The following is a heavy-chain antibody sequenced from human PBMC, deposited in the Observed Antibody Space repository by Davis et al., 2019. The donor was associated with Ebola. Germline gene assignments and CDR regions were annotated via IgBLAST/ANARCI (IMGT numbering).Heavy chain of an antibody. Sequence: GESLKISCAASGFTFSSYAMHWVRQAPGKGLEWVAVISYDGSNKYYADSVKGRFTISRDNSKNTLYLQMNSLRAEDTAVYYCARDTYLGINNWNYYVVDYWGQGTLVTVSS. CDR3: ARDTYLGINNWNYYVVDY. D-gene: IGHD1-7*01. V-gene: IGHV3-30-3*01. CDR1: GFTFSSYA. CDR2: ISYDGSNK. J-gene: IGHJ4*02.